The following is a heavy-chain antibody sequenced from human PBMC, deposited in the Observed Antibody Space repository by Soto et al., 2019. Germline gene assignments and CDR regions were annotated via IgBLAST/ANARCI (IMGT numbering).Heavy chain of an antibody. D-gene: IGHD6-13*01. CDR3: ARGILVAAGTRWFDP. CDR2: ITSSGTI. Sequence: GGSLRLSCAASGFTFSSYSMNWVRQAPGKGLEWVSCITSSGTIYYADSVKGRFTISGDNAKNSLHLQMYSLRAEDTSLYYCARGILVAAGTRWFDPWGQGTLVTV. J-gene: IGHJ5*02. CDR1: GFTFSSYS. V-gene: IGHV3-48*01.